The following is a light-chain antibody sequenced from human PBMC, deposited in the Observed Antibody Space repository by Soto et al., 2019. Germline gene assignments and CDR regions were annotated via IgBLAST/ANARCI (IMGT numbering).Light chain of an antibody. CDR2: RTS. J-gene: IGKJ1*01. CDR1: QSLGASY. CDR3: LQYGRSPRT. V-gene: IGKV3-20*01. Sequence: EIVLTQSPGTLSLSPGERATLSCRASQSLGASYLAWYQQKPGQAPRLLIYRTSNRASGIPDRFSGSGSGPDFTLTISRLEPEDFAVYYCLQYGRSPRTFGQGTKVEIK.